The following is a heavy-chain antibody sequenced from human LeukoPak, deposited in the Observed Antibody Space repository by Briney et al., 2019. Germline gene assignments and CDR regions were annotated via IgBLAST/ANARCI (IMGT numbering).Heavy chain of an antibody. CDR3: ARTGTTRWFDP. Sequence: SQTLSLTCTVSGGSINSGGYYWSWIRQHPGKGLEWIGYIYYSGSTYYNPSLKSRVTISVDTSKIQFSLKLSSVTAADTAVYYCARTGTTRWFDPWGQGTLVTGSS. CDR2: IYYSGST. CDR1: GGSINSGGYY. D-gene: IGHD1-1*01. V-gene: IGHV4-31*03. J-gene: IGHJ5*02.